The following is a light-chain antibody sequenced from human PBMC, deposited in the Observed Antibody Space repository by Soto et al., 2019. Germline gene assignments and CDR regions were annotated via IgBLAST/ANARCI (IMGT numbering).Light chain of an antibody. CDR3: SSYTTIKTVI. J-gene: IGLJ2*01. CDR1: SSDVGAYNY. CDR2: DVT. Sequence: QSALAQPASVSGSPGQSITISCTGTSSDVGAYNYVSWYHQHHPGNAPELIIYDVTDRPSGFSPRFSGSKSGNTASLTISRLQAEEEGDYYCSSYTTIKTVIFGGGTKLTVL. V-gene: IGLV2-14*01.